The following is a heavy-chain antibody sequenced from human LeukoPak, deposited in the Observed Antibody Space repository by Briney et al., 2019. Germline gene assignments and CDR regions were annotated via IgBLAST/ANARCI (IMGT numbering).Heavy chain of an antibody. V-gene: IGHV4-30-4*08. CDR1: GGSISSGDYY. J-gene: IGHJ3*02. CDR2: IYYSGST. CDR3: ARVGYCSGGSCYSELNDAFDI. D-gene: IGHD2-15*01. Sequence: SETLSLTCTVSGGSISSGDYYWSWIRQPPGKGLEWIGYIYYSGSTYYNPSLKSRVTISVDTSKNQFSLKLSSVTAADTAVYYCARVGYCSGGSCYSELNDAFDIWGQGTMVTVSS.